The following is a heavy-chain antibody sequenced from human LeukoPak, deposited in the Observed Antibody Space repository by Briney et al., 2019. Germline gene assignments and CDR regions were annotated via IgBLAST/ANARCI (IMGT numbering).Heavy chain of an antibody. Sequence: PGGSLRLSCVASGFSFSTHWMHRARQAPGKGLEWVATINLGGTNKYYVDAVKGRFSVSRDDATSSLHLQMNSLRVEDTAVYYCAGIDADWGQGTLVTVSS. CDR3: AGIDAD. CDR2: INLGGTNK. D-gene: IGHD3-9*01. CDR1: GFSFSTHW. V-gene: IGHV3-7*03. J-gene: IGHJ4*02.